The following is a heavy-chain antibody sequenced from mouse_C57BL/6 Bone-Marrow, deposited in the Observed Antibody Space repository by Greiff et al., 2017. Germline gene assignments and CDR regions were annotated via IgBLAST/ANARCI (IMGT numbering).Heavy chain of an antibody. CDR2: FYPGSGSI. D-gene: IGHD4-1*01. CDR3: ARREDHPNGDCFDY. Sequence: VQLQESGAELVRPGASVKLSCKASGYTFTEYTIHWVKQRSGQGLEWIGWFYPGSGSIKYNEKFKDKATLTAGKSSSTVYMELSRLTSEDSAVYFCARREDHPNGDCFDYWGQGTTLTVSS. J-gene: IGHJ2*01. CDR1: GYTFTEYT. V-gene: IGHV1-62-2*01.